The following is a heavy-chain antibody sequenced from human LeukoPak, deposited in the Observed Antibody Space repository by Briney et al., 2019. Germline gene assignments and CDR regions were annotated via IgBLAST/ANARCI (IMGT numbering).Heavy chain of an antibody. CDR3: VRPPYCSSTSCYRAFDI. D-gene: IGHD2-2*01. CDR1: GGPFSGYY. Sequence: PSETLSLTCAVYGGPFSGYYWAWIRQPPGKGLEWIGEINHSGSTNYNPSLKSRVTISIDTSKSQFSLKLSSVTAADTAVYYCVRPPYCSSTSCYRAFDIWGQGTMVTVSS. CDR2: INHSGST. V-gene: IGHV4-34*01. J-gene: IGHJ3*02.